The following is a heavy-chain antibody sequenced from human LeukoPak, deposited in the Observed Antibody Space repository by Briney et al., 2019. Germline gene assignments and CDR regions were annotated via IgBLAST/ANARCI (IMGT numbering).Heavy chain of an antibody. CDR3: AIRYSGYEPFDY. V-gene: IGHV4-61*01. CDR2: IYYSGST. D-gene: IGHD5-12*01. J-gene: IGHJ4*02. CDR1: GGSVSSGSYY. Sequence: SETLSLTCTVSGGSVSSGSYYWSWIRQPPGKGLEWIGYIYYSGSTNYNPSLKSRVTISVDTSKNQFSLKLSSATAADTAVYYCAIRYSGYEPFDYWGQGTLVTVSS.